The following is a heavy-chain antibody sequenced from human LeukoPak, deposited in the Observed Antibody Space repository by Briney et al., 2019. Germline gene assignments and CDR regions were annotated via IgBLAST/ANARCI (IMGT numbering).Heavy chain of an antibody. CDR2: ISYDGSNK. Sequence: GGSLRLSCAASGFTFSSYAMHWVRQAPGKGLEWVAVISYDGSNKYYADSVKGRFTISRDNSKNTLYLQMNSLRAEDTAVYYCARLRATEFDYWGQGTLVTVSS. CDR3: ARLRATEFDY. D-gene: IGHD5-12*01. V-gene: IGHV3-30-3*01. J-gene: IGHJ4*02. CDR1: GFTFSSYA.